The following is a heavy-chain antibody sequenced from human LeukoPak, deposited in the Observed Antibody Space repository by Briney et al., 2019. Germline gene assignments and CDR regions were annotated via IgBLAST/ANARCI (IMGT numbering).Heavy chain of an antibody. CDR2: INSDGSST. J-gene: IGHJ6*02. CDR1: GFTFSSYW. V-gene: IGHV3-74*01. CDR3: ASAGPYYYYGMDV. D-gene: IGHD6-13*01. Sequence: HPGGSLRLSCAASGFTFSSYWMHWVRQAPGKGLVWVSRINSDGSSTSYADSVRGRFTISRDNAKNTLYLQMNSLRAEDTAVYYCASAGPYYYYGMDVWGQGTTVTVSS.